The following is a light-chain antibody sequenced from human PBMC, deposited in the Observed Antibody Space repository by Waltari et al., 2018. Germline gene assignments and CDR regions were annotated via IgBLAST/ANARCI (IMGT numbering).Light chain of an antibody. CDR2: EVR. CDR1: SNDVGTYNY. V-gene: IGLV2-14*01. CDR3: SSYTSSSTLV. J-gene: IGLJ2*01. Sequence: TQPAFVSGSPGQSITISCTGSSNDVGTYNYVSWYQQHPGKAPKLIIFEVRHRPSGVSNRFSASKSGNKASLTISGLQTEDEADYYCSSYTSSSTLVFGGGTKVTVL.